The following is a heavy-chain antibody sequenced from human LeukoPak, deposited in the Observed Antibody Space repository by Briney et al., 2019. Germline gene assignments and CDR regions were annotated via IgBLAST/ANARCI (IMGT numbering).Heavy chain of an antibody. D-gene: IGHD6-19*01. CDR1: GGSISSYY. J-gene: IGHJ6*02. CDR2: IYYSGST. V-gene: IGHV4-59*01. Sequence: SETLSLTCTVSGGSISSYYWSWIRQPPGKGLEWIGYIYYSGSTNYNPSLKSRVTISVDTSKNQFSLKPSSVTAADTAVYYCARGVRSSSYSSGWAYYYGMDVWGQGTTVTVSS. CDR3: ARGVRSSSYSSGWAYYYGMDV.